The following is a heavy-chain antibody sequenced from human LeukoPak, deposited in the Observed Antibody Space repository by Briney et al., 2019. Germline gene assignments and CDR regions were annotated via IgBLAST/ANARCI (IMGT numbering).Heavy chain of an antibody. V-gene: IGHV3-21*01. D-gene: IGHD6-19*01. CDR1: GFTFSSYS. CDR2: ISSSSSYI. CDR3: ARGDSSGWYLAFDI. Sequence: GGSLRLSCAASGFTFSSYSMNWVRQAPGKGLEWVSSISSSSSYIYYADSVKGRFTISRDNAKNSLYLQMNSLRAEDTAVYYCARGDSSGWYLAFDIWGQGTMVTVSS. J-gene: IGHJ3*02.